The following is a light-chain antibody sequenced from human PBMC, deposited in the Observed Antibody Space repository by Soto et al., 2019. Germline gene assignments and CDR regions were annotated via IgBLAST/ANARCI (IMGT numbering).Light chain of an antibody. CDR2: GAS. CDR1: QSVSSN. CDR3: QQYNNWPWT. J-gene: IGKJ1*01. V-gene: IGKV3-15*01. Sequence: EIVMTQSPATLSVSPGERATLSCRASQSVSSNLAWYQQKPGQAPRLLIHGASTRATGFPARFSGSGSRTDFTLTISSLQSEDCAVYYCQQYNNWPWTFGQGTKVDIK.